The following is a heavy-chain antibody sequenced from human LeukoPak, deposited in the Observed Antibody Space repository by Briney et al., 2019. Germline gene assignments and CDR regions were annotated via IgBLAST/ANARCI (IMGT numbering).Heavy chain of an antibody. J-gene: IGHJ4*02. CDR2: ISGSGGST. CDR1: GFTFSSYA. CDR3: AKDRGTIFGAPGSSDY. V-gene: IGHV3-23*01. D-gene: IGHD3-3*01. Sequence: GGSLRLSCAASGFTFSSYAMSWVRQAPGKGLEWVSAISGSGGSTYYADSVKGRFTISRDNSKNTLYLQMNSLRAEDTAVYYCAKDRGTIFGAPGSSDYWGQGTLVTASS.